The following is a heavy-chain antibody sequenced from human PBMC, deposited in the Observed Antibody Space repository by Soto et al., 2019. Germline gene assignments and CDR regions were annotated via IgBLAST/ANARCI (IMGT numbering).Heavy chain of an antibody. D-gene: IGHD6-6*01. CDR3: DNAKLILPWLFDY. CDR2: IYSGGST. J-gene: IGHJ4*02. Sequence: GGSLRLSCAASGFTVSSNYMSWVRQAPGKGLEWVSFIYSGGSTYYADSVKGRFIISRDDSKNTLFLQMHSLRAEDTAVYYCDNAKLILPWLFDYPCQRTLVLVSS. CDR1: GFTVSSNY. V-gene: IGHV3-66*01.